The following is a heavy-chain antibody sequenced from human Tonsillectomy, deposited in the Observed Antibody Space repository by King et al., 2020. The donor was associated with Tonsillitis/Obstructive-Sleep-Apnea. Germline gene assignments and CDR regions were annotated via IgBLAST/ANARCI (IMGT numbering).Heavy chain of an antibody. V-gene: IGHV4-59*01. J-gene: IGHJ6*03. D-gene: IGHD2-21*02. CDR3: ATVPVYSSGDEGSYHSMDV. CDR2: IYYGGNT. CDR1: GGYISSYY. Sequence: QLQESGPGLVKPSETLSLTCNVSGGYISSYYWSWIRQPPGKGLEWIGYIYYGGNTNYNHSLKSRVTISVDMSKNQFSLKLSSVTAADTAVYYCATVPVYSSGDEGSYHSMDVWGKGPPVTVSS.